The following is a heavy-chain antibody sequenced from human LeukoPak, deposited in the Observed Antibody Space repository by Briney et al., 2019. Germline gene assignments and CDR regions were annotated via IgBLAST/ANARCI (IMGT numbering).Heavy chain of an antibody. CDR3: ARGSGDSSSWYYYYYMDV. Sequence: SETLSLTCTVSGGSISSSSYYWGWIRQPPGTGLEWIGSIYYSGSTYYNPSLKSRVTISVDTSKNQFSLKLSSVTAADTAVYYCARGSGDSSSWYYYYYMDVWGEGTTVTISS. J-gene: IGHJ6*03. D-gene: IGHD6-13*01. CDR2: IYYSGST. CDR1: GGSISSSSYY. V-gene: IGHV4-39*07.